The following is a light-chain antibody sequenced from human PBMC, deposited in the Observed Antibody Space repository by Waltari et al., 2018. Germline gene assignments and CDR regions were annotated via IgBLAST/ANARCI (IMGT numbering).Light chain of an antibody. V-gene: IGKV4-1*01. Sequence: DTVMIQSPDSLAVSLGERATIDCKSSQSVLSSSNNKNYLAWYQQKPRQPPKLLISWASTRESGVPDRFSGSGSGTDFTLTISSLQAEDVAVYYCQQYYSTPLTFGGGTKVEIK. CDR1: QSVLSSSNNKNY. CDR3: QQYYSTPLT. CDR2: WAS. J-gene: IGKJ4*01.